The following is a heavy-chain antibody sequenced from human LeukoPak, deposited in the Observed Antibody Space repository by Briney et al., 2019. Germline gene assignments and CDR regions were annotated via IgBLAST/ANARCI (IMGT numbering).Heavy chain of an antibody. D-gene: IGHD3-3*01. CDR3: AKAELGVDTFFDY. J-gene: IGHJ4*02. Sequence: GGSLRLSCAASGFTFSSYWMSWVRQAPGKGLEWVANIKQDGSEKYYADSVKGRFTISRDNSKRTLFLQMNSLRAEDTAFYYCAKAELGVDTFFDYWGQGTLVTVSS. V-gene: IGHV3-7*03. CDR1: GFTFSSYW. CDR2: IKQDGSEK.